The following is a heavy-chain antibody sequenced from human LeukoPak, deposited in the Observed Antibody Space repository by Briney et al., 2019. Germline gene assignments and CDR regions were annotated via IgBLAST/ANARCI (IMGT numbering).Heavy chain of an antibody. J-gene: IGHJ4*02. CDR2: IKEDGSEK. Sequence: PGGSLRLSCAASGFTFSNYWMSWVRQAPGKGLEWVAIIKEDGSEKFYVDSVKGRFTISRDNAKNSLYLQMNSLRAEDTAVYFCARILLRSESYYNPSDYWGQGTLVTVSS. CDR3: ARILLRSESYYNPSDY. CDR1: GFTFSNYW. D-gene: IGHD3-10*01. V-gene: IGHV3-7*01.